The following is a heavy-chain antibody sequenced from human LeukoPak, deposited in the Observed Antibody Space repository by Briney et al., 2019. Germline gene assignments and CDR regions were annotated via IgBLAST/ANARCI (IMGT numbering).Heavy chain of an antibody. J-gene: IGHJ4*02. V-gene: IGHV3-74*01. Sequence: GGSLRLSCVASGFTFSSYWMHWVRQAPGKGLVWVSRINSDGSTISHADSVKGRFTISRDNAKNTLYLQMNSLRAEDTGVYYCARGQYSGGRFEYWGQGTLVTVSS. CDR3: ARGQYSGGRFEY. D-gene: IGHD1-26*01. CDR2: INSDGSTI. CDR1: GFTFSSYW.